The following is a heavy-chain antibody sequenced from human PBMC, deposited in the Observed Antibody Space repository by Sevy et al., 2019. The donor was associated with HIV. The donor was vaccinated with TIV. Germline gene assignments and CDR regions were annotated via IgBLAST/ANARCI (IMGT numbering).Heavy chain of an antibody. Sequence: GGFLRLCCVASGFTFSDSWMIWVRQAPGKGLERIAFINEDGSRLGYVDSVRGRFTISRENIKNSLYLQMNNLRAEDTALYFCARDRAYSAVDYWGQGTLVTVSS. J-gene: IGHJ4*02. D-gene: IGHD5-18*01. CDR2: INEDGSRL. V-gene: IGHV3-7*01. CDR1: GFTFSDSW. CDR3: ARDRAYSAVDY.